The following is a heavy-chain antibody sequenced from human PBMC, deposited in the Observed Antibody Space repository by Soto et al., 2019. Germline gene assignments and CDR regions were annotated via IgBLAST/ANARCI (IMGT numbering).Heavy chain of an antibody. D-gene: IGHD5-18*01. CDR1: GGSISSYY. Sequence: QVQLQESGPGLVKPSETLSLTCTVSGGSISSYYWSWIRQPPGKGLEWIGYIYYSGSTNYNPSLTRRVTISVDTSKNQFALKLSSVTAADTAVYYCARDPGIVDTAMVPDSYWYCDLWGRGTLVTVSS. CDR3: ARDPGIVDTAMVPDSYWYCDL. J-gene: IGHJ2*01. CDR2: IYYSGST. V-gene: IGHV4-59*01.